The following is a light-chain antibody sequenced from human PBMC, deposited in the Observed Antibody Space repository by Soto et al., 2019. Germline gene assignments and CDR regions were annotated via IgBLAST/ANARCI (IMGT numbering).Light chain of an antibody. Sequence: QSVLTQPPSVSGAPGQRVTISCTGSSSNIGAGYDVHWYQQLPGTAPKLLIYDNNNRPSGVPDRFSGSKSGTSASLAITGLQAEDEAHYYCQSYDSSLSALVFGGGTQLTVL. J-gene: IGLJ2*01. CDR2: DNN. V-gene: IGLV1-40*01. CDR1: SSNIGAGYD. CDR3: QSYDSSLSALV.